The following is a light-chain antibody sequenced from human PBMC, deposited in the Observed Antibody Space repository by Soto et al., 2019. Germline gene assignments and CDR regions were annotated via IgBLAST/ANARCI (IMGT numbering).Light chain of an antibody. Sequence: DIQMTQSPPSLSASVGDRVTITCQASQDIGNSLNWFQHKPGKAPNLVIYDAYNLEIGVPSRFSGSGSWTDFTFTITSLRPEDIATYYCQKSDHLPLFGPGTKVESK. CDR3: QKSDHLPL. V-gene: IGKV1-33*01. CDR2: DAY. CDR1: QDIGNS. J-gene: IGKJ3*01.